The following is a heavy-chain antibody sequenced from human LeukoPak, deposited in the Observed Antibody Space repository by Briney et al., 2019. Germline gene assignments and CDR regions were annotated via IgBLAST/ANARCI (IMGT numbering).Heavy chain of an antibody. CDR3: ARHVTADNWFDP. CDR2: ISDSGTI. CDR1: GGSISRSSYS. Sequence: SETLSLTCTVSGGSISRSSYSWGWIRQPPGKGLEWIGSISDSGTIHYNPSLKSRVTILVDTSKKQVSLKVNAVTAADTAVYYCARHVTADNWFDPWGQGTLVTVSS. J-gene: IGHJ5*02. V-gene: IGHV4-39*01.